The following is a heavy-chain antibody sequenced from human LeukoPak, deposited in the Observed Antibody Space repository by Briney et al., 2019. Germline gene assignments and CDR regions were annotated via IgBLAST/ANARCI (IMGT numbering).Heavy chain of an antibody. V-gene: IGHV4-4*07. CDR3: ARGFMGYSGYVGFHYFDY. J-gene: IGHJ4*02. CDR1: GGSISSYY. D-gene: IGHD5-12*01. Sequence: SETLSLTCTVSGGSISSYYWSWIRQPAGKGLEWIGRIYTSGSTNYNPSLKSRVTMSVDTSKNQFSLKLSSVTAADTAVYYCARGFMGYSGYVGFHYFDYWGQGTLVTVSS. CDR2: IYTSGST.